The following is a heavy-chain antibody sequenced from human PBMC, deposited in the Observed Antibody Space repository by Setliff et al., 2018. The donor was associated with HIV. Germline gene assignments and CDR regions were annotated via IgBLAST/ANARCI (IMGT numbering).Heavy chain of an antibody. D-gene: IGHD2-15*01. V-gene: IGHV4-4*07. CDR2: LYVSGDT. J-gene: IGHJ6*03. CDR3: ALTGHRLLRGYMDV. CDR1: DDPISSYY. Sequence: PETLSLTCYVTDDPISSYYWSWVRQPAGKGLEWIGRLYVSGDTNYNPSLKSRVTMSLDTSKKHFSLNLKSVTAADTAVYYCALTGHRLLRGYMDVWGKGTTVTVSS.